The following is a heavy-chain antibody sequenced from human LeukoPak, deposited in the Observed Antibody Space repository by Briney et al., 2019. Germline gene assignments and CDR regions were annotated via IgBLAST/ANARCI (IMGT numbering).Heavy chain of an antibody. Sequence: GGSLRLSCAASGFTFSSYSMNWVRQAPGKGLEWVSSISSSSSYIYYADSVKGRFTISRDNAKNSLYLQMNSLRAEDTAVYYCARDPGLLRVPSPFDYWGQGTLVTVSS. J-gene: IGHJ4*02. CDR2: ISSSSSYI. CDR1: GFTFSSYS. V-gene: IGHV3-21*01. CDR3: ARDPGLLRVPSPFDY. D-gene: IGHD2-15*01.